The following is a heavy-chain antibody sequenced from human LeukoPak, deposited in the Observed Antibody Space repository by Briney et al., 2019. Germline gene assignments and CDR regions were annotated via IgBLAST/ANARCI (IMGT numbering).Heavy chain of an antibody. J-gene: IGHJ4*02. D-gene: IGHD4-17*01. Sequence: GGSLRLSCAAPGFTFNNYAMNWVRQAPGKGLEWVSSISGGGETTYYADSAKGRFTISRDNSQNTLYLQMNSLRAEDTAVYHCARDYADYVGYFFFDYWGQGTLVTVSS. CDR3: ARDYADYVGYFFFDY. CDR1: GFTFNNYA. CDR2: ISGGGETT. V-gene: IGHV3-23*01.